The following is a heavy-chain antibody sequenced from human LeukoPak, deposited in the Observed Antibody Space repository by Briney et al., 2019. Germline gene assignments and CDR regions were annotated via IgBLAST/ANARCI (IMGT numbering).Heavy chain of an antibody. J-gene: IGHJ4*02. Sequence: GGSLRLSCAASGFTFDDYAMHWVRHTPGKGLEWVSGISWNSGSIGYADSVKGRFTISRDNAENSLYLQMNSLRAEDTAVYYCARVGPGEGGWYFDYWGQGTLVTVSS. D-gene: IGHD3-16*01. CDR2: ISWNSGSI. CDR1: GFTFDDYA. V-gene: IGHV3-9*01. CDR3: ARVGPGEGGWYFDY.